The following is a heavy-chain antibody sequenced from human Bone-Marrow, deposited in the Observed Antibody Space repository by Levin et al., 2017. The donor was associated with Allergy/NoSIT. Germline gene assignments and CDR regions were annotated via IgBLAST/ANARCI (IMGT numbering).Heavy chain of an antibody. CDR1: GGTFSNYA. CDR2: IIPIFGTP. J-gene: IGHJ6*03. V-gene: IGHV1-69*13. Sequence: SVKVSCKASGGTFSNYAVSWVRQAPGQGLEWMGGIIPIFGTPAYSQKFQDRVTITADESTSTAYLELSSLRSEDTAVYYCARGSLTTFEYLYFYYMDVWGKGTTITVSS. D-gene: IGHD3-16*01. CDR3: ARGSLTTFEYLYFYYMDV.